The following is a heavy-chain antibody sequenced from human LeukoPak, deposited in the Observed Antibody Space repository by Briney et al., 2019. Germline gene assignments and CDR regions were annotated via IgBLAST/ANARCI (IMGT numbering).Heavy chain of an antibody. D-gene: IGHD2-2*01. V-gene: IGHV1-24*01. CDR1: GYTLTELS. Sequence: ASVKVSCKVSGYTLTELSMHWVRQAPGKGLEWMGGFDPEDGETIYAQKFQGRVTMTEDTSTDTAYMELSSLRSEDTAAYYCATDQLGYCSSTSCYDYWGQGTLVTVSS. CDR3: ATDQLGYCSSTSCYDY. J-gene: IGHJ4*02. CDR2: FDPEDGET.